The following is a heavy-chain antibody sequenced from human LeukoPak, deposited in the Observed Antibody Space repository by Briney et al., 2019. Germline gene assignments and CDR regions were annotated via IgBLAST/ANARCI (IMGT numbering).Heavy chain of an antibody. CDR1: GYSFTSYW. J-gene: IGHJ4*02. CDR2: IYPGDSDT. D-gene: IGHD3-22*01. CDR3: AISMVYYDSSGSAFDY. Sequence: GESLKISCKGSGYSFTSYWIGWVRQMPGKGLEWMGIIYPGDSDTRYSPSFQGQVTISADKSISTAYLQWSSLKASDTAMYYCAISMVYYDSSGSAFDYWGQGTLVTVSS. V-gene: IGHV5-51*01.